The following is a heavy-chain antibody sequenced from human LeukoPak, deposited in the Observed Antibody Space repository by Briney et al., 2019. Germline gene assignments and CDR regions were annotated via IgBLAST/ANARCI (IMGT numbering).Heavy chain of an antibody. J-gene: IGHJ6*02. CDR3: ARMAYYYGMDV. CDR2: ISWNSGSI. Sequence: PGRSLRLSCAASGFTFDDYAMHWVRQAPGKGLEWVSGISWNSGSIGYADSVKGRFTISRDNAKNPLYLQMNSLRAEDTALYYCARMAYYYGMDVWGQGTTVTVSS. CDR1: GFTFDDYA. V-gene: IGHV3-9*01. D-gene: IGHD5-24*01.